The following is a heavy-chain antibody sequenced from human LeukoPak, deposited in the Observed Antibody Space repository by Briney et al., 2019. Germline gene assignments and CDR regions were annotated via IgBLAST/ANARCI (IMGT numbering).Heavy chain of an antibody. D-gene: IGHD5-12*01. V-gene: IGHV4-34*01. Sequence: SETLSLTCAVYGGSFSGYYWSWIRQPPGKGLEWIGEINHSGSTNYNPSLKSRVTISVDTSKNQFSLKLSSVTAADTAVYYCARAANNGYGFKTSYYYGMDVWGQGTTVTVSS. CDR3: ARAANNGYGFKTSYYYGMDV. J-gene: IGHJ6*02. CDR1: GGSFSGYY. CDR2: INHSGST.